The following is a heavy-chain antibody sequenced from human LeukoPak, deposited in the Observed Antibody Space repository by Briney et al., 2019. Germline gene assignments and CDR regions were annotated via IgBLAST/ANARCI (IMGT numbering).Heavy chain of an antibody. V-gene: IGHV4-59*01. CDR1: GGSISSYY. CDR3: ARVERFEVVIAFDP. Sequence: SETLSLTCTVSGGSISSYYWSWIRQPPGKGREWIGYIYCSVSTNYKPSLRSRVTISVDTSKNQFSLRLSCLTAADTAVYYCARVERFEVVIAFDPWGQGTLVTVSS. CDR2: IYCSVST. D-gene: IGHD3-3*01. J-gene: IGHJ5*02.